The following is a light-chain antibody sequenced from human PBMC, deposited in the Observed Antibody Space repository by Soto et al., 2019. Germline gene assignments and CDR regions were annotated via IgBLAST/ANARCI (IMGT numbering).Light chain of an antibody. Sequence: EMGLTQSPCTLSSSPGERATLSCRASQSVSSSYLAWYQQKPGQAPSLLIDAASRRATVIPDSCSGSESGTDFTLTISRLEPEDFAVYYCQQYGSSLLTFGGGTKVEIK. V-gene: IGKV3-20*01. CDR1: QSVSSSY. CDR3: QQYGSSLLT. J-gene: IGKJ4*01. CDR2: AAS.